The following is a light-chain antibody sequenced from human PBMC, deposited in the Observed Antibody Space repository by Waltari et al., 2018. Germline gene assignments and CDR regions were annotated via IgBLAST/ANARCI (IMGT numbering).Light chain of an antibody. Sequence: QSALTQPASGSGSPGQAITISRTGTSSDVGGYNYVSWYQQHPGKAPKLMIYEVSNRPSGVSNRFSGSKSGNTASLTISGLQAEDEADYYCSSYTSSSTRVFGGGAKLTVL. CDR3: SSYTSSSTRV. CDR2: EVS. V-gene: IGLV2-14*01. CDR1: SSDVGGYNY. J-gene: IGLJ2*01.